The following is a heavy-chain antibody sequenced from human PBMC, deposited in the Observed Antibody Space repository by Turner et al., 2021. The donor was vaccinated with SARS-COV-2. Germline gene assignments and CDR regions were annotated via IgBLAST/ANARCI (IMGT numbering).Heavy chain of an antibody. V-gene: IGHV4-59*01. CDR1: GDSIKSDF. CDR3: ARESRFNWLDS. J-gene: IGHJ5*01. D-gene: IGHD3-3*01. CDR2: IYYRGGT. Sequence: QVQLQESGPGLARPSEPLSLTCTVTGDSIKSDFWSWVRQPPGKRLEWIGYIYYRGGTNYNPFLKSRLTMSVDTSKNQFSLTLSSVTAADTAIYYCARESRFNWLDSWGQGTLVTVSS.